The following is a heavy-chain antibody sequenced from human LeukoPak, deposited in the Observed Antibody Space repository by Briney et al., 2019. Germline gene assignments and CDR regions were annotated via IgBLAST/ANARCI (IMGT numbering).Heavy chain of an antibody. CDR2: IWYDGSNK. Sequence: GGSLRLSCAATGFTFSSYGMHWVRQAPGKGLEWVAVIWYDGSNKYYADSVKGRFTISRDNSKNTLYLQMNSLRAEDTAVYYCARGYCSSTSCYYYYGMDVWGQGTTVTVSS. V-gene: IGHV3-33*01. CDR1: GFTFSSYG. J-gene: IGHJ6*02. D-gene: IGHD2-2*01. CDR3: ARGYCSSTSCYYYYGMDV.